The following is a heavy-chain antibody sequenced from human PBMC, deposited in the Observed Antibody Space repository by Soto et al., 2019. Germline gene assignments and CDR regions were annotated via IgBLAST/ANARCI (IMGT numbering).Heavy chain of an antibody. J-gene: IGHJ4*02. V-gene: IGHV3-33*01. D-gene: IGHD6-19*01. CDR2: IWFDGTRA. Sequence: QVQLVESGGGVVQPGRSLRLSCAASGFTFTNYGMHWVRQAPGKGLEWVAVIWFDGTRAYNTDSVKGRFTISRDASKSTVFLEMKSLKDEDTGIYYCARDSPWAVAGTADFDFWCQGTPVTVSS. CDR1: GFTFTNYG. CDR3: ARDSPWAVAGTADFDF.